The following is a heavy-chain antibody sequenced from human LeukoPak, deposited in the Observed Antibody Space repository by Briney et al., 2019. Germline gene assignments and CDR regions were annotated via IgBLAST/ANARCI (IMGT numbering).Heavy chain of an antibody. CDR1: GFSFSTYS. J-gene: IGHJ4*02. V-gene: IGHV3-48*02. CDR2: ITSRSSNI. Sequence: PGGSLSLSCSASGFSFSTYSMKGVRQAPGEGLEWVSYITSRSSNIYYADSVKGRFTISRDNAKNSLYLQMNSLRDENTAVYYCARINMVRGVISPPDHWGQGTLVTVSS. CDR3: ARINMVRGVISPPDH. D-gene: IGHD3-10*01.